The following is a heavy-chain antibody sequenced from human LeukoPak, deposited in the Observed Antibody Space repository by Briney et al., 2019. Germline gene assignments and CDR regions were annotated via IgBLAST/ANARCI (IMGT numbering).Heavy chain of an antibody. CDR3: ARSRRWFGELKGVGWFDP. J-gene: IGHJ5*02. V-gene: IGHV4-39*01. Sequence: SETLSLTCTVSGGSISSSSYYWGWIRQPPGKGLEWIGSIYYSGSTYYNPSLKSRVTISVDTSKNQFSLKLSSVTAADTAVYYCARSRRWFGELKGVGWFDPWGQGTLVMVSS. CDR1: GGSISSSSYY. D-gene: IGHD3-10*01. CDR2: IYYSGST.